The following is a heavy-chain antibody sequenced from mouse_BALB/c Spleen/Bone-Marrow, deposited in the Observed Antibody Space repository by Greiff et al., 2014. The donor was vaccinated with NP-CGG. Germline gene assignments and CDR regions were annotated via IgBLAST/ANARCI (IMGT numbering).Heavy chain of an antibody. J-gene: IGHJ2*01. Sequence: QVQLQQSGAELVKPGASVRLSCKASGYTFTRYYMYWVKQRPGQGLEWIGGINPYNGGTHFNEKFKSKATLTVDKSSSTAYMQLNSLTSEDSAVYDCSLLGDYWGQGTTLTVSS. CDR2: INPYNGGT. CDR3: SLLGDY. D-gene: IGHD1-1*01. CDR1: GYTFTRYY. V-gene: IGHV1-53*01.